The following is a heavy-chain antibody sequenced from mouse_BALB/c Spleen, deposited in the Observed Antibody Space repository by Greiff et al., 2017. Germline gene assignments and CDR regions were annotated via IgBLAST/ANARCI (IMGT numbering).Heavy chain of an antibody. CDR3: ARVDYGSSPYAMDY. CDR2: IRNKANGYTT. V-gene: IGHV7-3*02. CDR1: GFTFTDYY. Sequence: EVKLMESGGGLVQPGGSLRLSCATSGFTFTDYYMSWVRQPPGKALEWLGFIRNKANGYTTEYSASVKGRFTISRDNSQSILYLQMNTLRAEDSATYYCARVDYGSSPYAMDYWGQGTSVTVSS. J-gene: IGHJ4*01. D-gene: IGHD1-1*01.